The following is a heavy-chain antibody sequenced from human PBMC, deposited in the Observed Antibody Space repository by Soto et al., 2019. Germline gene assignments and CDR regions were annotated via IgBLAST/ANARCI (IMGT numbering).Heavy chain of an antibody. V-gene: IGHV3-48*02. CDR2: ISSSSSTI. Sequence: EVQLVESGGGLVQPGGSLRLSCAASGFTFSSNSMNWVRQVPGKGLEWVSYISSSSSTIYYADSVKGRFTISRDNAKNSLYLPVNTLRDEDTAVYYCARTAVAGPWGYFDYWGQGTLVTVSS. J-gene: IGHJ4*02. D-gene: IGHD6-13*01. CDR1: GFTFSSNS. CDR3: ARTAVAGPWGYFDY.